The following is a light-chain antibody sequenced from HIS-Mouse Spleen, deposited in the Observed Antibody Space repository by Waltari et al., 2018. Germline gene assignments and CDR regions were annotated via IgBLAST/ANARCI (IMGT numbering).Light chain of an antibody. Sequence: QSALTQPRSVSGSPGQSVTIPCTGTSSDVGGYNYVSWYQQHPGKAPKLMLYDVSKRPSGVPDRFSGSKSGNTASLTISGLQAEDEADYYCCSYAGSYRVFGTGTKVTVL. CDR1: SSDVGGYNY. J-gene: IGLJ1*01. V-gene: IGLV2-11*01. CDR3: CSYAGSYRV. CDR2: DVS.